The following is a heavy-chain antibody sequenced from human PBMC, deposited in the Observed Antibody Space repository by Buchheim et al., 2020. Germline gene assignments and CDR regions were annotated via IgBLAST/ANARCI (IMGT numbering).Heavy chain of an antibody. Sequence: QVQLQESGPGLVEPSQTLSLTCTVSGGSISSRHYYWNWIRQPAGRGLEWIGRVYASGSTNYNPSLKSRVTISVDTSKNQFSLKLSSVTAADTAVYYCARHYGDSTPRAYWLDPWGQGTL. CDR1: GGSISSRHYY. D-gene: IGHD4-17*01. J-gene: IGHJ5*02. CDR3: ARHYGDSTPRAYWLDP. V-gene: IGHV4-61*02. CDR2: VYASGST.